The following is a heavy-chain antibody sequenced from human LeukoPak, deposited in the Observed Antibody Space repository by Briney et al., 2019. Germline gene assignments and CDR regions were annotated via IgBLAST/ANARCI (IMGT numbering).Heavy chain of an antibody. V-gene: IGHV4-30-2*01. Sequence: SETLSLTCAVSGGSISSGGYSWSWIRQPPGKGLEWTGYIYHSGSTYYNPSLKSRATISVDRSKNQFSLKLSSVTAADTAVYYCARAWGGGTYGMDVWGQGTTVTVSS. CDR1: GGSISSGGYS. CDR2: IYHSGST. D-gene: IGHD2-15*01. J-gene: IGHJ6*02. CDR3: ARAWGGGTYGMDV.